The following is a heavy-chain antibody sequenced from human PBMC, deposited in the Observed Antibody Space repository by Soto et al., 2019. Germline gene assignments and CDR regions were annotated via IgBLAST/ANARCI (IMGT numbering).Heavy chain of an antibody. V-gene: IGHV2-5*02. D-gene: IGHD6-13*01. CDR3: AHSQYSSSWYSLTNYFDY. Sequence: QITLKESGPTLVKPTQPLTLTCTFSGFSLSTSGVGVGWIRQPPGKALEWLALIYWDDDKRYSPSLKSRLTITKDTSNNQVVLTMTNMDPVDTATYYCAHSQYSSSWYSLTNYFDYWGQGTLVTVSS. CDR1: GFSLSTSGVG. CDR2: IYWDDDK. J-gene: IGHJ4*02.